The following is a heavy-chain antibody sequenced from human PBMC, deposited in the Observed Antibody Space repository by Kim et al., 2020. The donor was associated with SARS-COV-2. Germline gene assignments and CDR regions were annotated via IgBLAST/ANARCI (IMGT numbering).Heavy chain of an antibody. CDR3: ARIYDGGDY. Sequence: GDSVYDAGSVKGRFTISRDNAKNSLYLQMNSLRADDTAVYYCARIYDGGDYWGQGTLVTVSS. CDR2: GDSV. D-gene: IGHD5-12*01. J-gene: IGHJ4*02. V-gene: IGHV3-11*01.